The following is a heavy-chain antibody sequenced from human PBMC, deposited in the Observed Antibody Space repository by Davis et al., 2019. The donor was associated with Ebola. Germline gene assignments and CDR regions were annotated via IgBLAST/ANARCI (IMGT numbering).Heavy chain of an antibody. J-gene: IGHJ6*02. CDR1: GFTFSSYD. CDR2: IGTAGDT. V-gene: IGHV3-13*01. Sequence: GESLKISCAASGFTFSSYDMHWVRQAIGKGLEWVSAIGTAGDTYYPGSVKGRFTISRENAKNSLYLQMNSLRAEDTAVYYCARVLRAYNRYYGMDVWGQGTTVTVSS. D-gene: IGHD1-14*01. CDR3: ARVLRAYNRYYGMDV.